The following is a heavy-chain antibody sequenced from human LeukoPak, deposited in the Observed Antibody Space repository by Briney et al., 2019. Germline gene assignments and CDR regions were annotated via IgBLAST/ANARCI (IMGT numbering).Heavy chain of an antibody. V-gene: IGHV3-30*03. CDR3: ARELSQIVWGGLDY. CDR2: ISYDGSNK. Sequence: PGGSLRLSCAASGFTFSSYGMHWVRQAPGKGLEWVAVISYDGSNKYYADSVKGRFTISRDNSKNTLYLQMNSLRVEDTAVYYCARELSQIVWGGLDYGGQGTLVSVSS. J-gene: IGHJ4*02. CDR1: GFTFSSYG. D-gene: IGHD2-21*01.